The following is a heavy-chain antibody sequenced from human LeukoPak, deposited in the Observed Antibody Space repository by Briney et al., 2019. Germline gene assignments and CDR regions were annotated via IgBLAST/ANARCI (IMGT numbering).Heavy chain of an antibody. Sequence: GGSLRLSCAASGFTVSTNYMSWVRQARGKGLEWVSVIYSSGSTYYADSVKGRFTIFRDNSKNTLYLQMNSLRAEDTAVYYCARDGGLAPYSSSTPFDYWGQGTLVTVSS. V-gene: IGHV3-66*03. J-gene: IGHJ4*02. CDR1: GFTVSTNY. CDR3: ARDGGLAPYSSSTPFDY. CDR2: IYSSGST. D-gene: IGHD6-6*01.